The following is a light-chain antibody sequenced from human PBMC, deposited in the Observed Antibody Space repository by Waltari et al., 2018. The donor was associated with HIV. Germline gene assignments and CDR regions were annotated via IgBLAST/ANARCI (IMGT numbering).Light chain of an antibody. CDR3: AAWDVSLSGLWV. CDR1: TSNIGTNT. CDR2: HNH. V-gene: IGLV1-44*01. J-gene: IGLJ3*02. Sequence: QSVMTQPPSESATPGQTVTISCSGSTSNIGTNTVNWYQQLPGTAPKLLIYHNHQRPSGVPDRFSGSKSGTSASLAISGLQSEDEAAYYCAAWDVSLSGLWVFGGGTKLTVL.